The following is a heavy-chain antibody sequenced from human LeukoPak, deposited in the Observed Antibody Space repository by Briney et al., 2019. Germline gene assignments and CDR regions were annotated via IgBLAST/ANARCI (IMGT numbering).Heavy chain of an antibody. D-gene: IGHD3-22*01. Sequence: SGGSLRLSCAASGFTFSSYAMSWVRQAPGKGLEWVSAISGSGGSTYYADSVKGRFTISRDNSKNTLYLQMNSLRAEDTAVYYCAIAWDSSGPGDAFDIWGQGTMVTVSS. J-gene: IGHJ3*02. CDR1: GFTFSSYA. CDR2: ISGSGGST. CDR3: AIAWDSSGPGDAFDI. V-gene: IGHV3-23*01.